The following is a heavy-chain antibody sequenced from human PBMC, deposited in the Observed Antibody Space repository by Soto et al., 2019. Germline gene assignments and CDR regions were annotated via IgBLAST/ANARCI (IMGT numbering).Heavy chain of an antibody. CDR2: VNHSGRT. D-gene: IGHD2-8*01. CDR1: GGSFSDFY. Sequence: SETLSLTCAVSGGSFSDFYWTWIRQSPGKGLEWIGEVNHSGRTNYNPSLKSRVSISEDTSKNQFSLNLSSVTVADTAVYYCARCPPAGVNVHLWFDPWGQGTLVTVSS. V-gene: IGHV4-34*01. CDR3: ARCPPAGVNVHLWFDP. J-gene: IGHJ5*02.